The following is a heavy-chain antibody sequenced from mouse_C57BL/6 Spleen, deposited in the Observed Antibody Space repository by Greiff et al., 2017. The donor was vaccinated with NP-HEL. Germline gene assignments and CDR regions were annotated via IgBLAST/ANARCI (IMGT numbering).Heavy chain of an antibody. J-gene: IGHJ4*01. CDR2: FYPGSGSI. CDR1: GYTFTEYT. D-gene: IGHD1-1*01. CDR3: ARHPHYYGSSYDYAMDY. V-gene: IGHV1-62-2*01. Sequence: QVQLKESGAELVKPGASVKLSCKASGYTFTEYTIHWVKQRSGQGLEWIGWFYPGSGSIKYNEKFKDKATLTADKSSSTVYMELSRLTSEDSAVYFCARHPHYYGSSYDYAMDYWGQGTSVTVSS.